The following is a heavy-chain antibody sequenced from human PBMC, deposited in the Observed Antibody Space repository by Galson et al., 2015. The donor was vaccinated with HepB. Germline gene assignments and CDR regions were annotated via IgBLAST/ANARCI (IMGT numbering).Heavy chain of an antibody. Sequence: SVKVSCKVSGYTLTELSMHWVRQAPGKGLEWMGGFDPEDGETIYAQKFQGRVTMTEDTSTDTAYMELSSLRSEDTAVYYCATAPYDSSGPPFDYWGQGTLVTVSS. D-gene: IGHD3-22*01. CDR3: ATAPYDSSGPPFDY. J-gene: IGHJ4*02. V-gene: IGHV1-24*01. CDR1: GYTLTELS. CDR2: FDPEDGET.